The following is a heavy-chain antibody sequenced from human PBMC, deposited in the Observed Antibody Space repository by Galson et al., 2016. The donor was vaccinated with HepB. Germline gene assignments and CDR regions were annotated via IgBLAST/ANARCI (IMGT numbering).Heavy chain of an antibody. V-gene: IGHV3-30-3*01. D-gene: IGHD1-26*01. Sequence: SLRLSCAVSGFTFSNYAMHWVRQAPGKGLEWVAVTGGTNKYYADSVKGRFTISRDDSKSTLYLQMDRLRAEDTAVYYCATDPIVGVPDYFDYWGQGALVTVSS. CDR3: ATDPIVGVPDYFDY. CDR2: TGGTNK. J-gene: IGHJ4*02. CDR1: GFTFSNYA.